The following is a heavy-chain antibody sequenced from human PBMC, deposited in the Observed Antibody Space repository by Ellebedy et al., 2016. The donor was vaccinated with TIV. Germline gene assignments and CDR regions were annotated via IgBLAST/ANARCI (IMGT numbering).Heavy chain of an antibody. CDR3: VREGVVVVVWNDAFET. D-gene: IGHD2-15*01. CDR2: INPNSGVT. Sequence: AASVKVSCKASGYIFTGYHLHWVRQAPGQGLEWMGWINPNSGVTDYAQKFQGRVTMTRDASIRTAYMELRSLESDDTAVYYCVREGVVVVVWNDAFETWGQGTMVTVSS. V-gene: IGHV1-2*02. CDR1: GYIFTGYH. J-gene: IGHJ3*02.